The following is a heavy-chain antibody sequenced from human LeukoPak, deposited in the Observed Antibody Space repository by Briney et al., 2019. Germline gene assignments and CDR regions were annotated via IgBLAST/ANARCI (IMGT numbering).Heavy chain of an antibody. CDR3: AREVETVAGPFFDY. Sequence: SETLSLTCTVSGGSISSYYWSWIRQPPGKGLEWIGYIYYSGSTNYSPSLKSRVTISVDTSKNQFSLKLSSVTAADTAVYYCAREVETVAGPFFDYWGQGTLVTVSS. J-gene: IGHJ4*02. CDR2: IYYSGST. D-gene: IGHD6-19*01. V-gene: IGHV4-59*01. CDR1: GGSISSYY.